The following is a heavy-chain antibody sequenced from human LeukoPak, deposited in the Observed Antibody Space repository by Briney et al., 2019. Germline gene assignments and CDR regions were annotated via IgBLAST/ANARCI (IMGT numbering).Heavy chain of an antibody. Sequence: SETLSLTCTVSGGSISSYYWGWIRQPAGKGLEWIGRIYTSGSTNYNPSLKSRVTMSVDTSKDQFSLKLSSVTAADAAVYYCARDGYGSGRLPGDWGQGTLVTVSS. CDR3: ARDGYGSGRLPGD. CDR2: IYTSGST. J-gene: IGHJ4*02. D-gene: IGHD3-10*01. CDR1: GGSISSYY. V-gene: IGHV4-4*07.